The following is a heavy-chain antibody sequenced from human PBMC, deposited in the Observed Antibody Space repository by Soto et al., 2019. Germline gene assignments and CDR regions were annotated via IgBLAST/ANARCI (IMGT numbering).Heavy chain of an antibody. CDR3: AKGSDIVVVVAATPDY. J-gene: IGHJ4*02. CDR2: ISGSGGST. D-gene: IGHD2-15*01. Sequence: GGSLRLSCAASGFTFSSYAMSWVRQAPGKGLEWVSAISGSGGSTYYADSVKGRFTISRDNSKNTLYLQMNSLRAEDTAVYYCAKGSDIVVVVAATPDYWGQGTLVTVSS. V-gene: IGHV3-23*01. CDR1: GFTFSSYA.